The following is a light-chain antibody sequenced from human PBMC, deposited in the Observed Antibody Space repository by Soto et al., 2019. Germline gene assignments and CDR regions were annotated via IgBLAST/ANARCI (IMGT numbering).Light chain of an antibody. CDR3: QRYGSSPRT. J-gene: IGKJ1*01. CDR1: QSVSSSY. Sequence: EIVLTQSPGTLSLSPGERATLSCRPSQSVSSSYLAWYQQKPGQAPRLLIYGASSRATGIPDRFSGSGSGTDFTLTISRLEPEDFAVYYCQRYGSSPRTFGQGTKVENK. V-gene: IGKV3-20*01. CDR2: GAS.